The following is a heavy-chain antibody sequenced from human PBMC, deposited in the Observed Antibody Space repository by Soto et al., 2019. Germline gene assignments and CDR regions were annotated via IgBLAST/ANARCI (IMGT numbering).Heavy chain of an antibody. D-gene: IGHD2-8*01. CDR3: ARRNGVYPRISYLDY. CDR2: VSNGGGN. V-gene: IGHV4-59*01. J-gene: IGHJ4*01. CDR1: GDSIVSDN. Sequence: SVTLSLTCTVSGDSIVSDNCSWIRQHPGKRLEWIVHVSNGGGNSIYPSLKSRVTISTDTSKNQFFLNLCSVTAADTVFYFCARRNGVYPRISYLDYWGNGTLVTVSP.